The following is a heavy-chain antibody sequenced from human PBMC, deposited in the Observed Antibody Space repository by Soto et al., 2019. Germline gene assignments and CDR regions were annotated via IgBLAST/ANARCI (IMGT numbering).Heavy chain of an antibody. V-gene: IGHV3-23*01. D-gene: IGHD2-8*01. Sequence: GGSLRLSCAASGFTFSDYALSWVRQAPEKGLEWVSAISVSSATTYYADSVKGRFTISRDNSKNTLYLHMNSLRAEDTAVYYCAKRGYCSNGVCPGAPIDYWGQGSLVTVSS. CDR1: GFTFSDYA. J-gene: IGHJ4*02. CDR3: AKRGYCSNGVCPGAPIDY. CDR2: ISVSSATT.